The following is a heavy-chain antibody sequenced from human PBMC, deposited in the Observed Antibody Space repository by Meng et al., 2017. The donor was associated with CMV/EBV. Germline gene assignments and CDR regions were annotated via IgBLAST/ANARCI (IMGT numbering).Heavy chain of an antibody. Sequence: GGSLRLSCAASGFTFSSYWMHWVRQAPGKGLEWVSYISSSSSTIYYADSVKGRFTISRDNAKNSLYLQMNSLRAEDTAVYYCARDSPGRYCSGGSCYYYYYGMDVWGQGTTVTVSS. CDR2: ISSSSSTI. V-gene: IGHV3-48*04. J-gene: IGHJ6*02. CDR1: GFTFSSYW. CDR3: ARDSPGRYCSGGSCYYYYYGMDV. D-gene: IGHD2-15*01.